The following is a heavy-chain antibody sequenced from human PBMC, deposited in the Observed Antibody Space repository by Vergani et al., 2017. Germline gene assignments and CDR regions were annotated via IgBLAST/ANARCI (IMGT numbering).Heavy chain of an antibody. CDR3: ARDTFHFDSENYDDVFDS. J-gene: IGHJ3*02. Sequence: QVQLQESGPGLVKPSETLSLTCTVSGGSITNNFWSWIRRPPGKGLEWIGYIHHSGATNSKSSLRSRASISIDTSKSSFSLRLSSVTTADTAMYYCARDTFHFDSENYDDVFDSWCQGTMVIVSS. CDR2: IHHSGAT. V-gene: IGHV4-59*01. D-gene: IGHD3-16*01. CDR1: GGSITNNF.